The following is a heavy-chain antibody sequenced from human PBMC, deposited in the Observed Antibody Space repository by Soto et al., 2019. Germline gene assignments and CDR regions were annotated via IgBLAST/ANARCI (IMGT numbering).Heavy chain of an antibody. CDR1: GYTFTSYA. CDR3: ARDGAGLLNIAVAGTFDY. CDR2: INAGNGNT. V-gene: IGHV1-3*01. Sequence: GASVKVSCKASGYTFTSYAMHWVRQAPGQRLEWMGWINAGNGNTKYSQKFQGRVTITRDTSASTAYMELSSLRSEDAAVYYCARDGAGLLNIAVAGTFDYWGQGTLVTVSS. J-gene: IGHJ4*02. D-gene: IGHD6-19*01.